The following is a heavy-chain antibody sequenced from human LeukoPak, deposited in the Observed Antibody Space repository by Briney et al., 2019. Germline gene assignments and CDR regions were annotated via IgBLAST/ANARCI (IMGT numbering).Heavy chain of an antibody. CDR3: ARGYSDYYYFDS. CDR1: GFTFSRYW. Sequence: GGSLRLSCAASGFTFSRYWMHWVRQAPGKGLVWVSRSNTDGSSTNYADSVKGRLTISRDNAKSTLCLQMNSLRAEDTAVYYCARGYSDYYYFDSWGQGTLVTVSS. CDR2: SNTDGSST. D-gene: IGHD4-11*01. J-gene: IGHJ4*02. V-gene: IGHV3-74*01.